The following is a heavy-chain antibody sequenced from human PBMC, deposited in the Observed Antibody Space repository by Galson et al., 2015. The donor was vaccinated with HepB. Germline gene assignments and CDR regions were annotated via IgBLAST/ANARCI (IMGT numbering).Heavy chain of an antibody. J-gene: IGHJ4*02. CDR3: ARGNYGGD. CDR2: IKQDGSET. Sequence: SLRLYCAASGFTFTAHWMNWVRQAPGKGLEWVANIKQDGSETHYVQSVKGRFTTSRDNAKNSVFPQMNSLRAEDTAVYYCARGNYGGDWGQGTLVTVSS. V-gene: IGHV3-7*03. D-gene: IGHD4-23*01. CDR1: GFTFTAHW.